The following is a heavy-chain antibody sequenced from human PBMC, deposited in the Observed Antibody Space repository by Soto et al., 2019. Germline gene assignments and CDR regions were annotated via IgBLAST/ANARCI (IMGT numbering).Heavy chain of an antibody. J-gene: IGHJ4*02. Sequence: EVQLVESGGGLVQPGESLRLSCAVSGFTVSNYHMTWVRQAPGKGLEWVSAVYADGATSHADSVKDRFTVSRDNSRNTLNLQMSGLRAEDTAVHYCARSGGGLVYWGQGTLVTVSS. CDR2: VYADGAT. D-gene: IGHD3-10*01. CDR1: GFTVSNYH. CDR3: ARSGGGLVY. V-gene: IGHV3-66*01.